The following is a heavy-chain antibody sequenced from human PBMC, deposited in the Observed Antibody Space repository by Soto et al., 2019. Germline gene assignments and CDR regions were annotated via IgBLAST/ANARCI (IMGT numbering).Heavy chain of an antibody. CDR2: IYYSGTT. D-gene: IGHD3-22*01. Sequence: SETLSLTCTVSGGSIVSFYWSWIRQPPGKGLEWIGFIYYSGTTNYNPSLKSRLSMSVDTSQNQFSLKLSSVTAADTAIYYCARDLGYYDSSGPHLDYWGQGTLVTVS. J-gene: IGHJ4*02. V-gene: IGHV4-59*01. CDR3: ARDLGYYDSSGPHLDY. CDR1: GGSIVSFY.